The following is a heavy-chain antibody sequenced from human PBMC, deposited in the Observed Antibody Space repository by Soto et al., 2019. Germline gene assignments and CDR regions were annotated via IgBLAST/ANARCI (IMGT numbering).Heavy chain of an antibody. J-gene: IGHJ3*02. Sequence: PGGSLRLSCAASGFTVSSNYMSWVRQAPGKGLEWVSVIYSGGSTYYADSVKGRFTISRDNSKNTLYLQMNSLRAEDTAVYYCGRDKISSSWYGGAFDIGGQGKMVTVS. D-gene: IGHD6-13*01. V-gene: IGHV3-66*01. CDR2: IYSGGST. CDR3: GRDKISSSWYGGAFDI. CDR1: GFTVSSNY.